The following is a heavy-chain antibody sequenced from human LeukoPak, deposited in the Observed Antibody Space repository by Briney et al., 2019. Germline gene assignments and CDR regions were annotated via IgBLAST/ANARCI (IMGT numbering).Heavy chain of an antibody. Sequence: GGSLRLSCAASGFSVSSDYMSWVRQAPGKGLEWVSIFYSGGTTYYADSVKGRFTVSRDSSKNTLYLHINNLRAEDTAVYYCARVGDHYHWYIDLWGRGALVTASS. CDR1: GFSVSSDY. V-gene: IGHV3-53*01. CDR3: ARVGDHYHWYIDL. CDR2: FYSGGTT. J-gene: IGHJ2*01. D-gene: IGHD3-10*01.